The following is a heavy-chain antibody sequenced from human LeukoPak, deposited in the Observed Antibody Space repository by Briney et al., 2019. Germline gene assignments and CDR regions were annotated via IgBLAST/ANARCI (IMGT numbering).Heavy chain of an antibody. V-gene: IGHV3-30*18. CDR1: GFTFSSYG. D-gene: IGHD2-2*01. CDR2: ISYDGSNK. J-gene: IGHJ4*02. Sequence: GGSLRLSCAASGFTFSSYGMHWVRQAPGKGLEWVAVISYDGSNKYYADSVKGRFTISRDNSKNALYLQMNSLRAEDTAVYYCAKDIMGYCSSTSCWGQGTLVTVSS. CDR3: AKDIMGYCSSTSC.